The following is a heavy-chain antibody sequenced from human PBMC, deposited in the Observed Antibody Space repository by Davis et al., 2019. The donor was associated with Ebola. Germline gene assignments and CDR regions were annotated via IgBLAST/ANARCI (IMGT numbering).Heavy chain of an antibody. V-gene: IGHV5-10-1*01. D-gene: IGHD2-21*01. CDR2: IDPSDSYT. CDR3: ARVIPSSYNWFDP. CDR1: GYSFNNYW. Sequence: GESLKISCKGSGYSFNNYWISWVRQLPGKGLEWLGRIDPSDSYTNYSPSFQGHITISVDRSVSSVFLQWSSLRASDTAIYYCARVIPSSYNWFDPWGQGTQVTVSS. J-gene: IGHJ5*02.